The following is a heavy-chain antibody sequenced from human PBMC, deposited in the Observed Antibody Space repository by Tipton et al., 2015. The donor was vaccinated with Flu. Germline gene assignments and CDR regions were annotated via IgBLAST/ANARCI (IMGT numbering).Heavy chain of an antibody. J-gene: IGHJ1*01. CDR2: INLDGSDK. V-gene: IGHV3-7*01. CDR3: ARKDFWGADGSSEYLHH. CDR1: GFTFSTYW. Sequence: GSLRLSCAASGFTFSTYWMHWVRQAPGKGLEWVANINLDGSDKYYVDSVKGRFTISRDNAKNSLYLQMNSLRAEDTAVYYCARKDFWGADGSSEYLHHWGQGTLVTVSS. D-gene: IGHD3-3*01.